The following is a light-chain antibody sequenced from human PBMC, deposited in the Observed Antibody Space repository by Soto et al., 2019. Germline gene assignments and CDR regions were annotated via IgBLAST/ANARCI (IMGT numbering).Light chain of an antibody. Sequence: DVQMTQYPSTLSGSVGDRVTITCRASQTISSWLAWYQQKPGKAPKLLIYKASTLKSGVPSRFSGSGSGTEFTLTISSLQPDDFATYYCQHYNSYSTFGQGSK. CDR3: QHYNSYST. V-gene: IGKV1-5*03. J-gene: IGKJ1*01. CDR1: QTISSW. CDR2: KAS.